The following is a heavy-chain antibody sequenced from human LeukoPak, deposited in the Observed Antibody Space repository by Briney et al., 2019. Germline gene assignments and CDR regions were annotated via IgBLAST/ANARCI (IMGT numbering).Heavy chain of an antibody. D-gene: IGHD3-9*01. CDR2: ISGSGGST. V-gene: IGHV3-23*01. CDR1: GFTFSSYA. Sequence: QPGGSLRLSCAASGFTFSSYAMSWVRQAPGKGLEWVSAISGSGGSTYYADSVKGRFTISRDNSKNTLYLQMNSLRAEDTAVYYCAKAQLRYFDWLLYFDYWGQGTLVTVSS. CDR3: AKAQLRYFDWLLYFDY. J-gene: IGHJ4*02.